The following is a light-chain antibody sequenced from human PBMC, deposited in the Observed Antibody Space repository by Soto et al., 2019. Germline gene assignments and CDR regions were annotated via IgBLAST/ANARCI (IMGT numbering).Light chain of an antibody. CDR3: QHYDNLPPFT. CDR2: GAS. V-gene: IGKV1-33*01. Sequence: DIPMTQSPSSLSASVGARVSITCQASQDIRTSLSWFQQKPGRAPKLLIYGASNLETGVPSRFRGSGSRTDFTFTISSLQPEDIATYYCQHYDNLPPFTFGPGTKVDIK. CDR1: QDIRTS. J-gene: IGKJ3*01.